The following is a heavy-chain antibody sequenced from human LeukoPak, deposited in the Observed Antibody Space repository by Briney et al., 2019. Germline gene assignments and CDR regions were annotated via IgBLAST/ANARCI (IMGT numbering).Heavy chain of an antibody. D-gene: IGHD3-10*01. CDR1: GFTFDGYA. CDR3: AKDPEGSGSYSFDY. V-gene: IGHV3-9*01. J-gene: IGHJ4*02. Sequence: GGSLRLSCAASGFTFDGYAMHWVRQAPGKGLEWVTCISWNSGSIGYAESVKGRFTISRDNAKNSLYLQMNSLRAEDAALYYCAKDPEGSGSYSFDYWGQGTLVTVSS. CDR2: ISWNSGSI.